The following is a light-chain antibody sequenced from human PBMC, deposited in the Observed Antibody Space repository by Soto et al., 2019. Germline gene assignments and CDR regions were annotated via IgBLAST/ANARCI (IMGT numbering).Light chain of an antibody. J-gene: IGLJ1*01. CDR1: SRDVGGYNY. V-gene: IGLV2-14*01. Sequence: QSVLTQPASLSGSPGQSITISCTGTSRDVGGYNYVSWYQQHPGKAPKLMIYDVSNRPSGVSNRFSGSKSGNTASLTISGLQAEDEADYYCSSYTSSSTLEVFGTGTKVTVL. CDR3: SSYTSSSTLEV. CDR2: DVS.